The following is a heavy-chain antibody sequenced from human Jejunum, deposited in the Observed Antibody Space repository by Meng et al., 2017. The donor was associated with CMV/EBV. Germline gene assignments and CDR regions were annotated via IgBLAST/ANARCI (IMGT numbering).Heavy chain of an antibody. J-gene: IGHJ4*02. Sequence: VSGQGLVMPSDTLSLPCTVSCGSISNYDWSWIRQPAGKGLEYIGRIYSSGTTKYNPSLNSRVTMSVDTSKNQFSLKVRSVTAADTAVYLCARHEVVGTAIFDYWGQGTLVTVSS. V-gene: IGHV4-4*07. CDR2: IYSSGTT. CDR1: CGSISNYD. CDR3: ARHEVVGTAIFDY. D-gene: IGHD6-19*01.